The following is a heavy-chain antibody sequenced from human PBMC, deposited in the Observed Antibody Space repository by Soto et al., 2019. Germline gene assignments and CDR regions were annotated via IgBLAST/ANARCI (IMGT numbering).Heavy chain of an antibody. Sequence: PGGSLRLSCAASGFTFSSYGMHWVRQAPGKGLEWVAVIWYDGSNKYYADSVKGRFTISRDNSKNTLYLQMNSLRAEDTAVYYSARDGYCSGGSCYSVPVFDYWGQGTLVTVSS. CDR1: GFTFSSYG. D-gene: IGHD2-15*01. CDR3: ARDGYCSGGSCYSVPVFDY. V-gene: IGHV3-33*01. CDR2: IWYDGSNK. J-gene: IGHJ4*02.